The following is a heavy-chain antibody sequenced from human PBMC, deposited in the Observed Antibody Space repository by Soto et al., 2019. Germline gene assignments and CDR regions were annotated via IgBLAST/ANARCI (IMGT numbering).Heavy chain of an antibody. V-gene: IGHV4-39*01. CDR1: GDSFSSSYY. J-gene: IGHJ4*02. Sequence: SETLSLTCADSGDSFSSSYYWCWLRQPPGKGVEWLGHIYYSGHTYYNPSLKSRFAMSVDTAKNKFSLTLTSVTAADTAVYYCARYFLRGRFFDSWGQGTLVTVS. CDR2: IYYSGHT. CDR3: ARYFLRGRFFDS. D-gene: IGHD3-10*01.